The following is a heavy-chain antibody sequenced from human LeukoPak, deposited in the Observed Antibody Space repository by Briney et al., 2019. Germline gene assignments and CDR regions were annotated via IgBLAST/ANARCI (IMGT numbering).Heavy chain of an antibody. Sequence: SVKVSRKASGGTFSSYAISWVRQAPGQGLEWMGGIIPIFGTANYAQKFQGRVTITADESTSTAYMELSSLRSEDTAVYYCARGGYYYDTCGPFDYWGQGTLVTVSS. CDR1: GGTFSSYA. CDR2: IIPIFGTA. D-gene: IGHD3-22*01. V-gene: IGHV1-69*13. CDR3: ARGGYYYDTCGPFDY. J-gene: IGHJ4*02.